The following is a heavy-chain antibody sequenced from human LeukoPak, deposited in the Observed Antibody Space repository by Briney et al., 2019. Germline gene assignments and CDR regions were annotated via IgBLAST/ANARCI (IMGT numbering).Heavy chain of an antibody. Sequence: SETLSLTWSASGDSLSRGVCYWCWIRQDPGKGLEWIGYIYHSGSTYYKPSLKSRVTISIDTSKNQFSLKLSSVTAADTAVYYLARGLPVVWDFDYWGQGTLVTVSS. D-gene: IGHD2-8*02. V-gene: IGHV4-31*02. CDR2: IYHSGST. CDR3: ARGLPVVWDFDY. J-gene: IGHJ4*02. CDR1: GDSLSRGVCY.